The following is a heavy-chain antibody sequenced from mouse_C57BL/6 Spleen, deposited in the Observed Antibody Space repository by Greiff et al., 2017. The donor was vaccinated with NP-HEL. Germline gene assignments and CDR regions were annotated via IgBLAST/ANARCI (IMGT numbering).Heavy chain of an antibody. CDR3: ARHSYDGNYEDYFDY. CDR1: GYTFTEYT. Sequence: QVQLKESGAELVKPGASVKLSCKASGYTFTEYTIHWVKQRSGQGLEWIGWFYPGSGSIKYNEKFKDKATLTADKSSRTVYMVLSRLSSEDSEVYFCARHSYDGNYEDYFDYWGKGTTLTVSS. CDR2: FYPGSGSI. J-gene: IGHJ2*01. V-gene: IGHV1-62-2*01. D-gene: IGHD2-1*01.